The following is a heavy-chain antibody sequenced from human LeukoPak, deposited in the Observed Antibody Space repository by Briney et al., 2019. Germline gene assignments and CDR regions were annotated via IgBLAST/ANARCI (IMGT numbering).Heavy chain of an antibody. CDR3: ARGPSRSGVFYAFGI. D-gene: IGHD3-3*01. V-gene: IGHV3-21*01. CDR1: GFTFSSYS. CDR2: ISSSSSYI. J-gene: IGHJ3*02. Sequence: GGSLRLSCAASGFTFSSYSMNWVRQAPGKGLEWVSSISSSSSYIYYADSVKGRFTISRDNAKNSLYLQMNSLRAEDTAVYYCARGPSRSGVFYAFGIWGQGTMVTVSS.